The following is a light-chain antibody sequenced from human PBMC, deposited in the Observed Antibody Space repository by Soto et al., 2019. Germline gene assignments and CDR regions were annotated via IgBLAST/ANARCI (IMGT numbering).Light chain of an antibody. CDR2: KAS. CDR1: QSISSW. J-gene: IGKJ4*01. V-gene: IGKV1-5*03. CDR3: QQRSNWPSLT. Sequence: IQMTQSPSTLSASVGDSVTITCRASQSISSWLAWYQQKPGKAPKLRIYKASSLESGVPSRFSGSGSGTEFTLTISSLEPEDSAVYYYQQRSNWPSLTFGGGTKVDIK.